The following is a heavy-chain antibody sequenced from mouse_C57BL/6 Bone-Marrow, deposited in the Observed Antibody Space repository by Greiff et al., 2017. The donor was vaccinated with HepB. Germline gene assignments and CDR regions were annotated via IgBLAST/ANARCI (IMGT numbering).Heavy chain of an antibody. D-gene: IGHD1-2*01. CDR1: GFSLSTFGMG. J-gene: IGHJ2*01. CDR3: ARIPHYYGRDYFDY. CDR2: IWWDDDK. Sequence: QVTLKVSGPGILQPSQTLSLTCSFSGFSLSTFGMGVGWIRQPSGKGLEWLAHIWWDDDKYYNPALKSQLTLSKDTSKNQVFLKIANVDTADTATYYCARIPHYYGRDYFDYWGQGTTLTVSS. V-gene: IGHV8-8*01.